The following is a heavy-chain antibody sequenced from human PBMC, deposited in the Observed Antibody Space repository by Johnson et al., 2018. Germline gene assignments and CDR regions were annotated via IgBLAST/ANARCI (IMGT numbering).Heavy chain of an antibody. CDR1: GGSISGYF. CDR2: ISYTGST. J-gene: IGHJ6*02. CDR3: GRLCATSVRSCSYYGLDV. V-gene: IGHV4-59*01. Sequence: QVQLQESGPGLVKSSETLSLTCTVSGGSISGYFWTWIRQPPGKGLEWVGYISYTGSTNYNPSLKSRVTMSVDTSKNQFSLEVNSMTAADTAVYYCGRLCATSVRSCSYYGLDVWGQGTTVTVSS. D-gene: IGHD3-10*01.